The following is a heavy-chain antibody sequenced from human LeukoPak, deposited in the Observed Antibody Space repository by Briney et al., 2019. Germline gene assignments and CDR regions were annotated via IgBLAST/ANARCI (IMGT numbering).Heavy chain of an antibody. CDR2: IYYSGST. J-gene: IGHJ4*02. CDR3: ARGGYYDGSGYDIDY. V-gene: IGHV4-59*01. D-gene: IGHD3-22*01. CDR1: GGSISSYY. Sequence: SETLSLTCTVSGGSISSYYWSWIRQPPGKGLEWIGYIYYSGSTNYNPSLKSRVTISVDTSKNQFSLELSSVTAADTAVYYCARGGYYDGSGYDIDYWGQGTLVTVSS.